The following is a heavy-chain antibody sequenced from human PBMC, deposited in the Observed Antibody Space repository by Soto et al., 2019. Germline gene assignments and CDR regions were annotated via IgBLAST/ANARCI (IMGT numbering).Heavy chain of an antibody. J-gene: IGHJ4*02. CDR1: GFTFSSYG. CDR2: ISYDGSNK. D-gene: IGHD2-21*02. Sequence: QVQLVESGGGVVQPGRSLRLSCAASGFTFSSYGMHWVRQAPGKGLEWVAVISYDGSNKYYADSVKGRFTISRDNSKNTLYLQMNSLTAEDTAVYYCAKDKVPVVVTAPFDYWGQGTLVTVSS. V-gene: IGHV3-30*18. CDR3: AKDKVPVVVTAPFDY.